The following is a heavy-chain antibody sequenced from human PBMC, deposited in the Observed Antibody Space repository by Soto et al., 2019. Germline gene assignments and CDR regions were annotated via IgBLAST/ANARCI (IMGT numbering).Heavy chain of an antibody. J-gene: IGHJ4*02. V-gene: IGHV1-18*01. CDR1: GYTFTSYG. CDR3: ARGYIVVVVAELDF. CDR2: ISAYNGNT. D-gene: IGHD2-15*01. Sequence: AASVKVSCKASGYTFTSYGISWVRQAPGQGLEWMGWISAYNGNTNYAQKLQGRVTMTTDTSTSTAYMELRSLRSDDTAVYYCARGYIVVVVAELDFWAQGNLVTVSS.